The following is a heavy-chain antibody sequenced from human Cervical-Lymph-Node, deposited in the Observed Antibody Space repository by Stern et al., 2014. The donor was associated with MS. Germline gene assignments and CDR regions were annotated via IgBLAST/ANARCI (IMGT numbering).Heavy chain of an antibody. J-gene: IGHJ2*01. V-gene: IGHV3-74*01. CDR3: ARDGTPLLPYWYFDL. CDR2: INSDGSST. D-gene: IGHD1-26*01. CDR1: GFTFSSYW. Sequence: EVQLVESGGGLVQPGGSLRLSCAASGFTFSSYWMHWVRQAPGKGLVWVSRINSDGSSTSYADSVKGRFTISRDNAKNTLYLQMNSLRAEDTAVYYCARDGTPLLPYWYFDLWGRGTLVTVSS.